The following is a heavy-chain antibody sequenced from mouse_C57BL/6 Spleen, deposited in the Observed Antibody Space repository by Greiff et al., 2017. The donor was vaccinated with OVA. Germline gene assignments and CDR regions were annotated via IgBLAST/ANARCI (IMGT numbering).Heavy chain of an antibody. CDR3: ARHDWAY. CDR2: ISSGGSYT. J-gene: IGHJ3*01. CDR1: GFTFSSYG. D-gene: IGHD2-13*01. V-gene: IGHV5-6*01. Sequence: EVKVVESGGDLVKPGGSLKLSCAASGFTFSSYGMSWVRQTPDKRLEWVATISSGGSYTYYPDSVKGRFTISRDNAKNTLYLQMSSLESEDTAIYYCARHDWAYWGQGTLVTVSA.